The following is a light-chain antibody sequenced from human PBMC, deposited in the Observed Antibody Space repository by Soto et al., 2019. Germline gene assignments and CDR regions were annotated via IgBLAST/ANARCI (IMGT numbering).Light chain of an antibody. CDR3: QQSYSTPYT. V-gene: IGKV1-39*01. Sequence: DIQMTQAPSSLSASVGDRVTVTCRAGQNINNYLNWYQQKPGKAPKLLIFAASSLQSRVPSRFSSSRSGTDFTLTISSLHPEDFATYYCQQSYSTPYTFGQGTKLEIK. CDR1: QNINNY. CDR2: AAS. J-gene: IGKJ2*01.